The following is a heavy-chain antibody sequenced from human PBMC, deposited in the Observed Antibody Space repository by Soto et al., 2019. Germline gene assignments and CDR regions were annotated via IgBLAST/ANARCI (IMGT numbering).Heavy chain of an antibody. V-gene: IGHV1-69*06. CDR2: IIPVFGTA. D-gene: IGHD3-22*01. CDR1: GCTFSSYA. Sequence: XVKGSCQASGCTFSSYAISWVRQAPGQGLEWMGGIIPVFGTANYAQKFQGRVTINADKSTSTAYMELSSLSSEDTDVYYCERSFRSSYDSSGRTYYYYGMDVWGQGSTVTVSS. J-gene: IGHJ6*02. CDR3: ERSFRSSYDSSGRTYYYYGMDV.